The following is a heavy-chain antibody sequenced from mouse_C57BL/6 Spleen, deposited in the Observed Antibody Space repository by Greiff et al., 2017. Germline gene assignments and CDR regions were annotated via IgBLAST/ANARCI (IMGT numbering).Heavy chain of an antibody. V-gene: IGHV5-6*01. CDR2: ISSGGSYT. Sequence: EVQGVESGGDLVQPGGSLTLSCAASGFTFSSYGMSWVRQTPDKRLEWVATISSGGSYTYYPDSVKGRFTISRDNAKNTLYLQMSSLKSEDTAMYYCARQAYYGNYRYFDVWGTGTTVTVSS. D-gene: IGHD2-10*01. CDR1: GFTFSSYG. J-gene: IGHJ1*03. CDR3: ARQAYYGNYRYFDV.